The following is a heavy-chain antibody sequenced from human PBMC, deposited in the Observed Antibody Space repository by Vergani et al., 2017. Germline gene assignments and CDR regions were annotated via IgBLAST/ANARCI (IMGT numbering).Heavy chain of an antibody. Sequence: QVQLQESGPGLVKASQTLSLTCSVSGAYLGSGGYYWTWVRQRPGMGLDCLGYIYYSGTTYYNPPLESRLTISLDTSENHLSLKLTSVTDADTAVYYCGRQKDYYMDVWGKGTTVTVS. CDR3: GRQKDYYMDV. J-gene: IGHJ6*03. V-gene: IGHV4-31*03. CDR1: GAYLGSGGYY. CDR2: IYYSGTT.